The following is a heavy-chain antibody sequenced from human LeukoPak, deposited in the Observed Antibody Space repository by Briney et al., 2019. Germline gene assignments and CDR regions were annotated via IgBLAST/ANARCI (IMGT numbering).Heavy chain of an antibody. Sequence: ASVEVSCKASGYTFTSYGISWVRQAPGQGREGVGCISASNGDTNSAQKLQDRVTITTDTSTSTAYMELRSLRSDDTAVYFCARSRSQPAASSARWFDPWGQGTLVTVSS. CDR3: ARSRSQPAASSARWFDP. CDR1: GYTFTSYG. V-gene: IGHV1-18*01. D-gene: IGHD2-2*01. CDR2: ISASNGDT. J-gene: IGHJ5*02.